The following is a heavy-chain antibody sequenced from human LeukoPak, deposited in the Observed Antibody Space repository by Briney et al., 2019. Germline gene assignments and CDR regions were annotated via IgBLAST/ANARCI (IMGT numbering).Heavy chain of an antibody. D-gene: IGHD3-3*01. CDR3: AREDGITIFGVVYNWFDP. CDR1: GSTFTNHG. CDR2: ISTYNGHT. V-gene: IGHV1-18*01. J-gene: IGHJ5*02. Sequence: ASVKVSCKVSGSTFTNHGISWVREAPGQGLEWMGWISTYNGHTNYAQKFQGRVTMTTDTSTSTVYMELSSLRSEDTAVYYCAREDGITIFGVVYNWFDPWGQGTLVTVSS.